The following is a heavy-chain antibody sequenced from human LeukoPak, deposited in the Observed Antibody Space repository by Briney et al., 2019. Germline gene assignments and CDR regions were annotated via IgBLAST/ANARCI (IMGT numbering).Heavy chain of an antibody. J-gene: IGHJ6*03. CDR2: ISAYNGYT. V-gene: IGHV1-18*01. Sequence: ASVKVSCKASGYIFPSYGINWVRQAPGQGLEWMGWISAYNGYTIYAQKFQGRVTMTTDTSTSTAYMELRSLRSDDTAVYYCARDRSTSYMDVWGKGTTVTVSS. CDR1: GYIFPSYG. D-gene: IGHD2-2*01. CDR3: ARDRSTSYMDV.